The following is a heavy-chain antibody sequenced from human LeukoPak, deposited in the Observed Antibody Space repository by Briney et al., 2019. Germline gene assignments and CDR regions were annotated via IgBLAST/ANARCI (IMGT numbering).Heavy chain of an antibody. Sequence: PGGSLRLSCAASGFTFSSYSMNWVRQAPGKGLEWVSSISSSSSYIYYADSVKGRFTISRDNAKNSLYPQMNSLRAEDTADCAKAGSGMATIGHWGQGTLVTVSS. CDR2: ISSSSSYI. V-gene: IGHV3-21*01. D-gene: IGHD5-24*01. CDR1: GFTFSSYS. J-gene: IGHJ4*02. CDR3: AGSGMATIGH.